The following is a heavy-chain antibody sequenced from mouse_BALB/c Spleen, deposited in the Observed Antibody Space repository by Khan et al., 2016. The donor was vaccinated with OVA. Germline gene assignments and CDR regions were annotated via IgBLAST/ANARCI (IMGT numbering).Heavy chain of an antibody. CDR1: GYTFTDYI. CDR3: ARSGYGSFAY. J-gene: IGHJ3*01. CDR2: IYPNNGDT. D-gene: IGHD1-2*01. V-gene: IGHV1S29*02. Sequence: IQLQQSGPELVKLGASVKISCRASGYTFTDYIMDWVKQSHGKSLEWIGYIYPNNGDTGYNQKFKTKATLNVDISSSTAYMELRSLTSEDSAVYYSARSGYGSFAYWGQGTLVTVAA.